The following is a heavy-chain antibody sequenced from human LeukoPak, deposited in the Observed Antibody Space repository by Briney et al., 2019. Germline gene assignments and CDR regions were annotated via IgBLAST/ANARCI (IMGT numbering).Heavy chain of an antibody. D-gene: IGHD3-22*01. V-gene: IGHV1-69*05. CDR2: IIPIFGTA. CDR1: GGTFSSYA. Sequence: GSSVKVSCKASGGTFSSYAISWVRQAPGQGLEWMGWIIPIFGTANYAQKFQGRVTITTDESTSTAYMELSSLRSEDTAVYYCARDWTPYYYDSSGSSGYFDYWGQGTLVTVSS. J-gene: IGHJ4*02. CDR3: ARDWTPYYYDSSGSSGYFDY.